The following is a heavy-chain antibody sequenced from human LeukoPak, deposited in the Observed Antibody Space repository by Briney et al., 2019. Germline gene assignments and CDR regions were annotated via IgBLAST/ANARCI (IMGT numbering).Heavy chain of an antibody. D-gene: IGHD5-18*01. CDR1: GGSISSYY. J-gene: IGHJ4*02. V-gene: IGHV4-59*04. CDR3: QRGYSYGSFDY. CDR2: IYHSGST. Sequence: ASETLSLTCTVSGGSISSYYWSWIRQPAGKGLEWIGSIYHSGSTYYNPSLKSRVTISVDTSKNQFSLELSSVTAADTAVYYCQRGYSYGSFDYWGQGTLVTVSS.